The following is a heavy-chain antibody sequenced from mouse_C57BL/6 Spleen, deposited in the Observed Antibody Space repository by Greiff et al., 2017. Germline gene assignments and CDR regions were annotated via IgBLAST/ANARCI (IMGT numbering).Heavy chain of an antibody. CDR2: IWGGGST. J-gene: IGHJ1*03. V-gene: IGHV2-9*01. Sequence: VQRVESGPGLVAPSQSLSITCTVSGFSLTSYGVDWVRQPPGKGLEWLGVIWGGGSTNYNSALMSRLSISKDNSKSQVFLKMNSLQTDDTARYYCAKHEDYYGSSYSWYFDVWGTGTTVTVSS. CDR1: GFSLTSYG. D-gene: IGHD1-1*01. CDR3: AKHEDYYGSSYSWYFDV.